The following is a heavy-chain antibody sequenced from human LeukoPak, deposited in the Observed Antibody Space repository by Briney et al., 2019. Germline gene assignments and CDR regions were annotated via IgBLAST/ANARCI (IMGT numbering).Heavy chain of an antibody. D-gene: IGHD3-9*01. V-gene: IGHV4-39*01. J-gene: IGHJ4*02. CDR2: IYYSGST. Sequence: KPSETLSLTCTVSGGSISSSSYYWGWIRQPPGKGLEWIGSIYYSGSTYYNPSLKSRVTISVYTSKNQFSLKLSSVTAADTAVYYCARLPSRKILTGYYWYFDYWGQGTLVTVSS. CDR1: GGSISSSSYY. CDR3: ARLPSRKILTGYYWYFDY.